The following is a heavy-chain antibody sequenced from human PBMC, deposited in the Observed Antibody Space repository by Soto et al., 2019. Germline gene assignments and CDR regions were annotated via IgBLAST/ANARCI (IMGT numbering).Heavy chain of an antibody. D-gene: IGHD2-15*01. J-gene: IGHJ4*02. CDR2: ISSGGST. CDR3: AKRRGAGGHFDY. Sequence: SLRLSCAASGFTFTSYAMGWGRQAPGKGLEWVSVISSGGSTYYADSVRGRFTISRDNSKETLSLQMNSLRAEDTAVYYCAKRRGAGGHFDYWGQGALVTV. CDR1: GFTFTSYA. V-gene: IGHV3-23*01.